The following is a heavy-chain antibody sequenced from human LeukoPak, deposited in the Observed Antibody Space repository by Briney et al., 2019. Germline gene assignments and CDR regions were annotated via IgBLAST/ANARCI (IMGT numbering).Heavy chain of an antibody. CDR2: IYYSGST. Sequence: KPSETLSLTCTVSGGSISNSSYYWGWIRQPPGKGLEWIGSIYYSGSTYYNPSLRSRVTISVDTSKNQFSLKLNSVTAADTALYYCARALDSWGQGTLVTVSS. V-gene: IGHV4-39*01. CDR1: GGSISNSSYY. CDR3: ARALDS. J-gene: IGHJ4*02.